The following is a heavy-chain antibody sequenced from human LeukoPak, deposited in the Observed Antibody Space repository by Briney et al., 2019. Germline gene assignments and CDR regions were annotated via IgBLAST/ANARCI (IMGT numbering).Heavy chain of an antibody. CDR3: MRYSPIGPTGHSDAFHI. Sequence: GGSLRLSCAASGFTFSSYNMNWVRQAPGKGLECVSYITSSGTTIYYADSVKGRFTISRDNAKNSLYLQMNSLRDEDTAVYYCMRYSPIGPTGHSDAFHIWGQGTMVTVSS. CDR1: GFTFSSYN. V-gene: IGHV3-48*02. J-gene: IGHJ3*02. D-gene: IGHD1-1*01. CDR2: ITSSGTTI.